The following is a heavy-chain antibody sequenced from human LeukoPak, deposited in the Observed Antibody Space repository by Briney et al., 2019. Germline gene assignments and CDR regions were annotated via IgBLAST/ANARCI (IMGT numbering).Heavy chain of an antibody. D-gene: IGHD2-15*01. CDR1: GGSISSGSYY. CDR2: IYTSGST. CDR3: ARTTEGYCSGGNCYYYYYYMDV. Sequence: SETLSLTCTVSGGSISSGSYYWSWIRQPAGKGLEWIGRIYTSGSTNYNPSLKSQVTISVDTSKNQFSLKLRFVTPADTAVFYCARTTEGYCSGGNCYYYYYYMDVWGKGTTVTVSS. V-gene: IGHV4-61*02. J-gene: IGHJ6*03.